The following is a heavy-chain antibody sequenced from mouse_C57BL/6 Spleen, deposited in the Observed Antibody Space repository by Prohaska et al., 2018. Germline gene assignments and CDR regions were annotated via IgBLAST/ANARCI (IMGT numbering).Heavy chain of an antibody. V-gene: IGHV1-39*01. J-gene: IGHJ2*01. D-gene: IGHD1-1*01. CDR1: GYSFTDYN. Sequence: EYMGQQSGPELVKPGASVKISCKASGYSFTDYNMNWVKHSNGKSLEWIGVINPNYGTTSYNQKFKGKATLTVDQSSSTAYMQLNSLTSEDSAVYYCARVTTVADYFDYWGQGTTLTVSS. CDR3: ARVTTVADYFDY. CDR2: INPNYGTT.